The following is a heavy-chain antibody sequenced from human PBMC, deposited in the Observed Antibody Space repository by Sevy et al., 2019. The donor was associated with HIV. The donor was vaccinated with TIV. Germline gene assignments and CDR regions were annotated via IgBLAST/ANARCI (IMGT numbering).Heavy chain of an antibody. Sequence: GGSLRLSCAASGFTFSNYGMHWVRQVPGKGLEWVTFIRYDGSDKYYAASVKGRFTISRDDSKNTLYLQMDSLTPEDTAIYYCAKELAGPGRRYFDYWGQGTLVIVSS. V-gene: IGHV3-30*02. J-gene: IGHJ4*02. D-gene: IGHD6-13*01. CDR1: GFTFSNYG. CDR3: AKELAGPGRRYFDY. CDR2: IRYDGSDK.